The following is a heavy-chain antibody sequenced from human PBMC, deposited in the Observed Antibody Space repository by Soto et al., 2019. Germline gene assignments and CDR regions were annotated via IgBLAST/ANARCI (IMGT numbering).Heavy chain of an antibody. Sequence: GGSLRLSCAAPGFTFDDYGVSWVRQAPGKGLEWVSGINWNGGSTGYADSVKGRFTISRDNAKNSLYLQMNSLRAEDTALYYCARDVVAGTHHYGMDVWGQGTTVTVSS. CDR3: ARDVVAGTHHYGMDV. V-gene: IGHV3-20*04. CDR1: GFTFDDYG. D-gene: IGHD6-19*01. J-gene: IGHJ6*02. CDR2: INWNGGST.